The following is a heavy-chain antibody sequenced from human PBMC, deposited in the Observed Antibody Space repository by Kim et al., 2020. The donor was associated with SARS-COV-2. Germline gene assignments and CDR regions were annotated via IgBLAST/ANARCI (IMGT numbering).Heavy chain of an antibody. V-gene: IGHV3-23*01. Sequence: GGSLRLSCAASGFTFSSYAMSWVRQAPGKGLEWVSAISGSGGSTYYADSVKGRFTISRDNSKNTLYLQMNSLRAEDTAVYYCAKPSLNYYGSGSYYPWGQGTLVTVSS. J-gene: IGHJ5*02. CDR2: ISGSGGST. D-gene: IGHD3-10*01. CDR1: GFTFSSYA. CDR3: AKPSLNYYGSGSYYP.